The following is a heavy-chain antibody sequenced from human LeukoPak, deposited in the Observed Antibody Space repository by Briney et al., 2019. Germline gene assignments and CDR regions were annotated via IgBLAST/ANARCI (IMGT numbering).Heavy chain of an antibody. CDR1: GYIFKNYG. Sequence: ASVKVSCKTSGYIFKNYGVSWVRQAPGQGLEWMGWISGHTANTKYAETVQARVTMITDTSTTTVYMEMRSLRSDDTAVYFCARDGRYSGTYLDYWGQGVLVTVSS. J-gene: IGHJ4*02. D-gene: IGHD1-26*01. CDR2: ISGHTANT. CDR3: ARDGRYSGTYLDY. V-gene: IGHV1-18*01.